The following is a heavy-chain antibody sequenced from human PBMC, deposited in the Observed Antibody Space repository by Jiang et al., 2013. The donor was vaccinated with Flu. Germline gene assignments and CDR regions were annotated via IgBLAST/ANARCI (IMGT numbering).Heavy chain of an antibody. CDR3: ATNGITMLRGEMLVRPITDAFDI. J-gene: IGHJ3*02. D-gene: IGHD3-10*01. CDR1: GFTFPREE. Sequence: QLLESGGNLVKPGESLSLSCAGSGFTFPREEMNWVRQAPGKGLEWVGRIKSKAEGGTIDYAAPVKGRFAISRDDSKNTVSLQMNNLKTEDTGVYYCATNGITMLRGEMLVRPITDAFDIWGQGTTVTVSS. CDR2: IKSKAEGGTI. V-gene: IGHV3-15*07.